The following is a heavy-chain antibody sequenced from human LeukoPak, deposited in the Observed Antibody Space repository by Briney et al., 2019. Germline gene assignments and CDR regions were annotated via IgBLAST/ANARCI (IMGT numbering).Heavy chain of an antibody. CDR3: ARETYDISGYYFDY. J-gene: IGHJ4*02. CDR2: ISSSSSTI. D-gene: IGHD3-22*01. CDR1: GFTFSTYS. Sequence: GGSLRLSCAASGFTFSTYSMNCVRQAPGKGLEWVSYISSSSSTIYYADSVKGRFTIPRDNAKNSLYLQMNSLRDEDTAVYYCARETYDISGYYFDYWGQGTLVTVSS. V-gene: IGHV3-48*02.